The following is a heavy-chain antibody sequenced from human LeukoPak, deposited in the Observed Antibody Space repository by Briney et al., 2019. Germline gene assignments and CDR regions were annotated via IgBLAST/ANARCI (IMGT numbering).Heavy chain of an antibody. CDR3: ARGPLTVTRGFDP. J-gene: IGHJ5*02. Sequence: SETLSLTCTVSGGSFSTYYWSWIRQPAGKGLEWIGHIYTSGTTNYNPSLKSRVTMSIDTSKNQFSLKLSSVTAADTAIYYCARGPLTVTRGFDPWGQGTLVTVSS. V-gene: IGHV4-4*07. D-gene: IGHD4-17*01. CDR2: IYTSGTT. CDR1: GGSFSTYY.